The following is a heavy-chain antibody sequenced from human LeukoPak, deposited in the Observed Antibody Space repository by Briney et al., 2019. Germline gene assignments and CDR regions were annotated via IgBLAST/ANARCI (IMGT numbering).Heavy chain of an antibody. J-gene: IGHJ4*02. D-gene: IGHD3-10*01. Sequence: GGSLRLSCAASGFTFSSYAVSWVRQAPGKGLAWVSAISDSGGSTQYADSVKGRFIIFRDNSKNTLYLQMNSLRAEDTAVYYCARGQTDYYGSGSYGYFDYWGQGTLVTVSS. CDR3: ARGQTDYYGSGSYGYFDY. CDR2: ISDSGGST. CDR1: GFTFSSYA. V-gene: IGHV3-23*01.